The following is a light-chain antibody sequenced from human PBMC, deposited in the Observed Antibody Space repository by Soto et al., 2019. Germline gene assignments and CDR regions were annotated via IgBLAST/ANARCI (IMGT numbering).Light chain of an antibody. Sequence: VQMTQSPSSLSASVGDRVTITCRASQDVYTFLAWYRQRPDRAPELLIYDASTLQAGVPSRFSGDGFGTHFILTISSLQPEDVATYYCQHYNKAPWTFGQGTKL. CDR2: DAS. CDR1: QDVYTF. CDR3: QHYNKAPWT. J-gene: IGKJ1*01. V-gene: IGKV1-27*01.